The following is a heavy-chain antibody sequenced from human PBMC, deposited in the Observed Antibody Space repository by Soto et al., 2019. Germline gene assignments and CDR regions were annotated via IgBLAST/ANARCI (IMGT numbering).Heavy chain of an antibody. V-gene: IGHV3-49*04. J-gene: IGHJ6*02. CDR3: KVGMDV. CDR2: IRSKAYGGTT. CDR1: GFTFGDYA. Sequence: PGGSLRLSCTASGFTFGDYAVSWVRQAPGKGLEWVGFIRSKAYGGTTEYAASVKGRFTISRDDSKSIAYLQMNSLKTEDTAVYYCKVGMDVWGQGTTVTVSS.